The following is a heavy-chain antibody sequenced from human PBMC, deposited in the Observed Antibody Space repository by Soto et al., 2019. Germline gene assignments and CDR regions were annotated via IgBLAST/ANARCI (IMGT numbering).Heavy chain of an antibody. CDR3: AKYRRTDAEGYRLDF. CDR1: GGSISGYY. V-gene: IGHV4-59*01. Sequence: SETLSLTCTLSGGSISGYYWSWIRQPPGKGLEWIGYVYYSGSTKYNPSLESRVTISVDMSNNQFSLMLTSMTAADTAVYYCAKYRRTDAEGYRLDFWGQGTLVTVSS. D-gene: IGHD5-12*01. CDR2: VYYSGST. J-gene: IGHJ4*02.